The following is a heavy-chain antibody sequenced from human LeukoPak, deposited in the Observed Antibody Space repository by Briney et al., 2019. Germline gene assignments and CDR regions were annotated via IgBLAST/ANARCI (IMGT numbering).Heavy chain of an antibody. CDR1: GFTFSSYA. Sequence: GESLRLSCAASGFTFSSYAMHWVRQAPGKGLEWVAVISYDGSNKYYADSVKGRFTISRDNSKNTLYLQMNSLRAEDTAVYYCARDLIGWGQGTLVTVSS. CDR2: ISYDGSNK. V-gene: IGHV3-30-3*01. D-gene: IGHD2-15*01. J-gene: IGHJ4*02. CDR3: ARDLIG.